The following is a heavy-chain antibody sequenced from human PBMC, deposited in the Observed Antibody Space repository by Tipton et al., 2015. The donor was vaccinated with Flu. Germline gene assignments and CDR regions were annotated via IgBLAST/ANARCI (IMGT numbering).Heavy chain of an antibody. CDR3: ATGFYYDSENSFDI. D-gene: IGHD3-22*01. CDR2: IYDSGNT. Sequence: TLSLTCTVSGGSISSYYWSWIRQPPGKGLEWIGYIYDSGNTNCNPSLKSRVTILGDTSRNQFSLKLRSVTAADTAIYYCATGFYYDSENSFDIWGQGTMVTVSS. V-gene: IGHV4-59*01. CDR1: GGSISSYY. J-gene: IGHJ3*02.